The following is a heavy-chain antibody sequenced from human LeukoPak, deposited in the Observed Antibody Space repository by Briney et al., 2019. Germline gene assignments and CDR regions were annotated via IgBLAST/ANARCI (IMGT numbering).Heavy chain of an antibody. V-gene: IGHV1-18*01. J-gene: IGHJ5*02. D-gene: IGHD2-15*01. CDR3: ARSGDIVVVVAASEFDP. Sequence: ASVKVSCKASGYTFTNYGISWERQAPGQGLEWMGWISAYNGNTNYAQKLQGRVTMTTDTSTSTAYMELRSLRSDDTAVYYCARSGDIVVVVAASEFDPWGQGTLVTVSS. CDR1: GYTFTNYG. CDR2: ISAYNGNT.